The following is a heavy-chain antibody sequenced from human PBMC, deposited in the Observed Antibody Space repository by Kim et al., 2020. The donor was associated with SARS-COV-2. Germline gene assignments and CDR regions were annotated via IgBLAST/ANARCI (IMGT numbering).Heavy chain of an antibody. Sequence: GGSLRLSCAASGFTFSSYGMHWVRQAPGKGLEWVAVISYDGSNKYYADSVKGRFTISRDNSKNTLYLQMNSLRAEDTAVYYCARYQLLYYDMTTVISYFDYWGQGTLVTVSS. D-gene: IGHD2-2*02. V-gene: IGHV3-30*03. J-gene: IGHJ4*02. CDR1: GFTFSSYG. CDR3: ARYQLLYYDMTTVISYFDY. CDR2: ISYDGSNK.